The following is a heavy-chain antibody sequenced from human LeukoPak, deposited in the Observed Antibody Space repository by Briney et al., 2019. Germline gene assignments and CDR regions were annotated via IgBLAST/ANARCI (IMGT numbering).Heavy chain of an antibody. Sequence: GGSLRLSCAASGFSFYTYSMDWVRPAPGKGLEWVSYISSSTTTMLYADSVKGRFTISRDNAKNSLYLQMDSLRAEDTAVYYCARGRHYYDSSVNRGADYWGQGTLVTVSS. CDR2: ISSSTTTM. D-gene: IGHD3-22*01. CDR3: ARGRHYYDSSVNRGADY. J-gene: IGHJ4*02. CDR1: GFSFYTYS. V-gene: IGHV3-48*01.